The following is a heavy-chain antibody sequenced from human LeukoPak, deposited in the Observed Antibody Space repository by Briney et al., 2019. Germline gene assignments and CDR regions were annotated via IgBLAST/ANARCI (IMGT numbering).Heavy chain of an antibody. CDR2: INHSGST. J-gene: IGHJ4*02. V-gene: IGHV4-34*01. D-gene: IGHD5-24*01. CDR3: ARSRLHPIIFDY. CDR1: GGSFSGYY. Sequence: PSGTLSLTCAVYGGSFSGYYWSWIRQPPGKGLEWIGEINHSGSTNYNPSLKSRVTISVDTSKTQFSLKLSSVTAADTAVYYCARSRLHPIIFDYWGQGTLVTVSS.